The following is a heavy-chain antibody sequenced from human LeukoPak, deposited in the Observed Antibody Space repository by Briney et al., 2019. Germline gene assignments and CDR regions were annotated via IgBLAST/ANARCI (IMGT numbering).Heavy chain of an antibody. J-gene: IGHJ6*04. Sequence: GGSLRLSCAASGFTFSSYWMSWVRQAPGKGLEWVANIKQDGSERYYVDSVKGRFTISRDNAKNSLYLQMNSLRAEDTAVYYCAGEHGSGSYYNLYYYGMDVWGKGTTVTVSS. CDR2: IKQDGSER. V-gene: IGHV3-7*03. D-gene: IGHD3-10*01. CDR3: AGEHGSGSYYNLYYYGMDV. CDR1: GFTFSSYW.